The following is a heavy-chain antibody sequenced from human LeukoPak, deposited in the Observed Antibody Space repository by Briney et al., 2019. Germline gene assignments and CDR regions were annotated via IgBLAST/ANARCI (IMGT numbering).Heavy chain of an antibody. J-gene: IGHJ4*02. CDR2: IYYSGST. V-gene: IGHV4-59*12. CDR3: ARGATIFGRFDY. CDR1: GGSISSYY. Sequence: SETLSLTCTVSGGSISSYYWSWIRQPPGKGLEWIGYIYYSGSTNYNPSLKSRVTISVDTSKNQFSLKLSSVTAADTAVYYCARGATIFGRFDYWGQGTLVTVSS. D-gene: IGHD3-3*01.